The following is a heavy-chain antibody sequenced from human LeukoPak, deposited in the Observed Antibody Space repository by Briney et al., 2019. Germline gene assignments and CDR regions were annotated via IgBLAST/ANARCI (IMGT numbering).Heavy chain of an antibody. CDR2: INPSGGST. J-gene: IGHJ4*02. D-gene: IGHD2-15*01. Sequence: ASVKVSCKASGYTFTSYYMHWVRPAPGQGLEWMGIINPSGGSTSYAQKFQGRVTMTRDTSTSTVYMELSSLRSEDTAVYYCARDVVLIPRHDGGCDYWGQGTLVTVSS. CDR1: GYTFTSYY. V-gene: IGHV1-46*01. CDR3: ARDVVLIPRHDGGCDY.